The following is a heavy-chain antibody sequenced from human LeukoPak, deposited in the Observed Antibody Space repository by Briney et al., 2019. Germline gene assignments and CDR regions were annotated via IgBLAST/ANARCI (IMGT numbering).Heavy chain of an antibody. V-gene: IGHV1-8*01. CDR2: MNPNSGNT. CDR3: ARHTTVTTCLDY. Sequence: GASVKVSCKASGYTFTSYDINWVRQATGQGLEWMGWMNPNSGNTCYAQNFQGRVTMTRNTSINTAYMEMSSLRSEDTAVYYCARHTTVTTCLDYWGQGTLVTVSS. J-gene: IGHJ4*02. D-gene: IGHD4-17*01. CDR1: GYTFTSYD.